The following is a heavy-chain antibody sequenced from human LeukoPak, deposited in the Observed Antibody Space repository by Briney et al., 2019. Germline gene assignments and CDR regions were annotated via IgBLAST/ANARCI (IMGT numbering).Heavy chain of an antibody. J-gene: IGHJ5*02. Sequence: SETLSLTCTVSGGSISSGVYSWSWIRQHPGQGLEWIGYIYYSGSTYYNPSLKSRVTISVDTSKNQFSLKLSSVTAADTAVYYCARDPNLRPYYYDSSGYPLAYNWFDPWGQGTLVTVSS. CDR1: GGSISSGVYS. CDR3: ARDPNLRPYYYDSSGYPLAYNWFDP. CDR2: IYYSGST. V-gene: IGHV4-31*03. D-gene: IGHD3-22*01.